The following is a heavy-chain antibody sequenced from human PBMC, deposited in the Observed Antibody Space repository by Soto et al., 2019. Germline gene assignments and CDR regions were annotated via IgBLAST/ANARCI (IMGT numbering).Heavy chain of an antibody. CDR1: GDSVSSNSAA. J-gene: IGHJ4*02. D-gene: IGHD1-1*01. V-gene: IGHV6-1*01. Sequence: SQTLSLPCAISGDSVSSNSAAWNWIRQSPSRGLEWLGRTYYRSKWYNDYAVSVKSRITINPDTSKNQFSLQLNSVTPEDTAVYYCARANWNDGQGGFDYWGQGTLVTVSS. CDR2: TYYRSKWYN. CDR3: ARANWNDGQGGFDY.